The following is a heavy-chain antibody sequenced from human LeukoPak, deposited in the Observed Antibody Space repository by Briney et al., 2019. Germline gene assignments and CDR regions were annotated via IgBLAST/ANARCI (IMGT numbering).Heavy chain of an antibody. CDR3: ARGSDYYDSSGYYYLDY. V-gene: IGHV3-48*01. CDR2: ISSSSSTI. Sequence: GGSLRLSCAASGFTFSSYSMNWVRQAPGKGLEWVSYISSSSSTIYYADSVKGRFTISRDNSKNTLYLQMNSLRAEDTAVYYCARGSDYYDSSGYYYLDYWGQGTLVTVSS. D-gene: IGHD3-22*01. J-gene: IGHJ4*02. CDR1: GFTFSSYS.